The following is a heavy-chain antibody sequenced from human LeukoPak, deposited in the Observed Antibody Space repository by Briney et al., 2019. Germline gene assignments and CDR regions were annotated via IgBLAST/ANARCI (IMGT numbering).Heavy chain of an antibody. J-gene: IGHJ3*02. CDR2: IYTSGST. CDR1: GGSISSYY. Sequence: KPSETLSLTCTVSGGSISSYYWSWIRQPAGKGLEWIGRIYTSGSTNYNPSLKSRVTMSVDTSKNQLSLKLSSVTAADPAVYYCARVLQGVGREDAFVIWGKGTMVTVS. D-gene: IGHD2-15*01. CDR3: ARVLQGVGREDAFVI. V-gene: IGHV4-4*07.